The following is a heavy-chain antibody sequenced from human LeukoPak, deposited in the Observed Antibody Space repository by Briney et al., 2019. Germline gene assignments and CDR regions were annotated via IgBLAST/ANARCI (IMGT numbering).Heavy chain of an antibody. CDR3: VKDRTGTYTLDY. D-gene: IGHD3-10*01. CDR1: GFTFSNYA. V-gene: IGHV3-30-3*01. J-gene: IGHJ4*02. Sequence: GGSLRLSCAATGFTFSNYAIHWGRQAPGKGLEWVAFISDDGSRQHYADSVKGRFTISRGNSKNTLNLQMNSLRAEDTAVYYCVKDRTGTYTLDYWGQGTLVTLSS. CDR2: ISDDGSRQ.